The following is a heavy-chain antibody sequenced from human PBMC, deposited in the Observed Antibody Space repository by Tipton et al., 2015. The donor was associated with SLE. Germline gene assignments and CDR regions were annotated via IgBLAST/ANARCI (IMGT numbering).Heavy chain of an antibody. CDR1: GYSISSGYY. Sequence: TLSLTCTVSGYSISSGYYWGWIRQPPGKGLEWIGSIYHSGSTYYNPSLKSRVTISVDTSKYQFSLTLSSVTAADTAVYYCARAGDRRDGYNFALTYWGQGTLVTVSS. CDR3: ARAGDRRDGYNFALTY. D-gene: IGHD5-24*01. V-gene: IGHV4-38-2*02. CDR2: IYHSGST. J-gene: IGHJ4*02.